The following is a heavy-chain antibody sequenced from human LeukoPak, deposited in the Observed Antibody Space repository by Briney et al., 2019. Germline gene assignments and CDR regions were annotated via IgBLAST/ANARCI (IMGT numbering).Heavy chain of an antibody. J-gene: IGHJ4*02. CDR1: GFTISYHW. CDR2: IKNDGAVK. V-gene: IGHV3-7*01. CDR3: AKDSYSKGDF. D-gene: IGHD6-13*01. Sequence: GGSLRLSCAASGFTISYHWMTWVRQAPGKGLEWVANIKNDGAVKNYVDSVKGRFTISRDNAKNSLYLQMNSLRAEDTAVYYCAKDSYSKGDFWGQGVLVTVSS.